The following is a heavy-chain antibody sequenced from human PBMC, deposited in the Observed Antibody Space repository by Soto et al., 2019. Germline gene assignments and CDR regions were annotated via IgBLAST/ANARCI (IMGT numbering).Heavy chain of an antibody. CDR1: GFTFSSYG. CDR2: IWHDGSNK. CDR3: ARGNGNSYGYLDY. Sequence: QEQLVESGGGVVQPGRSLRLSCAASGFTFSSYGMHWVRHAPGKGLEWVAVIWHDGSNKYYADSVKGRFTISRDNSKNTLYLQMNSLRAEDTAVYYCARGNGNSYGYLDYWGQGTLVTVSS. D-gene: IGHD5-18*01. J-gene: IGHJ4*02. V-gene: IGHV3-33*01.